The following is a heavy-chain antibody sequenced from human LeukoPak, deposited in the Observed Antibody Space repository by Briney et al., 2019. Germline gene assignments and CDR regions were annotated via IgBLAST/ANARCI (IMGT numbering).Heavy chain of an antibody. J-gene: IGHJ4*02. CDR2: IYYSGST. Sequence: SETLSLTCTVSGGSISSYYWSWIRQPPGKGLEWIGYIYYSGSTYYNPSLKSRVTISVDTSKNQFSLKLNSVTAADTAVYYCARSLLIKFGGVVDFWGQGTLVTVSS. CDR3: ARSLLIKFGGVVDF. D-gene: IGHD3-16*01. V-gene: IGHV4-59*12. CDR1: GGSISSYY.